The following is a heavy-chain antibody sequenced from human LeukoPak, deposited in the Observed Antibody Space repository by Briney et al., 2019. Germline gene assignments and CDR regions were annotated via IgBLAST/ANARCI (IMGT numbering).Heavy chain of an antibody. CDR3: ARASMVRYYFDY. CDR2: IYYSGST. CDR1: GVSISSYY. D-gene: IGHD3-10*01. Sequence: SETLSLTCTVSGVSISSYYWSWIRQPPGKGLEWIGYIYYSGSTNYNPSLKSRVTISVDTSKNQFSLKLSSVTAADTAVYYCARASMVRYYFDYWGQGTLVTVSS. J-gene: IGHJ4*02. V-gene: IGHV4-59*01.